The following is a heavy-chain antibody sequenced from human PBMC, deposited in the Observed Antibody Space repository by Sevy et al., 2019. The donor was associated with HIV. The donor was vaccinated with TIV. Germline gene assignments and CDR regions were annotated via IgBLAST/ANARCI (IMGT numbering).Heavy chain of an antibody. Sequence: SETLSLTCTISGGSISTVDYYSTWIRQPAGKGLEWIGRISASGTSTYNPSLESRVTMSVDTSKNQFSLQLTSVTAADTAMYYCVKEHFDWLLPSYYFDLWGRGTLVTVSS. J-gene: IGHJ2*01. CDR1: GGSISTVDYY. V-gene: IGHV4-61*02. CDR2: ISASGTS. D-gene: IGHD3-9*01. CDR3: VKEHFDWLLPSYYFDL.